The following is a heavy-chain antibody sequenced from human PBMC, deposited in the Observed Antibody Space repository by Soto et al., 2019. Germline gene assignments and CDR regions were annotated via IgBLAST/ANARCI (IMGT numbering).Heavy chain of an antibody. V-gene: IGHV1-69*13. CDR3: ATARVREAYDYVWGSPDY. Sequence: ASVKVSCKASGGTFSSYAISWVRQAPGQGLEWMGGIIPIFGTANYAQKFQGRVTITADESTSTAYMELSSLRSEDTAVYYCATARVREAYDYVWGSPDYWGQGTLVTVSS. CDR1: GGTFSSYA. D-gene: IGHD3-16*01. J-gene: IGHJ4*02. CDR2: IIPIFGTA.